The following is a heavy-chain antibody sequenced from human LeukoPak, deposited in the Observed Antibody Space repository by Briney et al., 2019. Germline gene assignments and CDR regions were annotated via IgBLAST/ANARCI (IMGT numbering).Heavy chain of an antibody. D-gene: IGHD3-10*01. CDR3: ASPAYYYGSGSYRSLSWYFQH. Sequence: KPSETLSHTCTVSGGSISSSSYYWGWIRQPPGRGLEWIGSIYYSGSTYYNPSLKSRVTISVDTSKNQFSLKLSSVTAADTAVYYCASPAYYYGSGSYRSLSWYFQHWGQGTLVTVSS. V-gene: IGHV4-39*01. CDR2: IYYSGST. CDR1: GGSISSSSYY. J-gene: IGHJ1*01.